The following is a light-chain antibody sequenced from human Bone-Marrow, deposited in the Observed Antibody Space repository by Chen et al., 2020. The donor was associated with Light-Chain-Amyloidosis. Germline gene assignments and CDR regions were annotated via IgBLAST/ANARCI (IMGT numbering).Light chain of an antibody. CDR3: QVWDRSSDRPV. V-gene: IGLV3-21*02. CDR2: EDS. J-gene: IGLJ3*02. Sequence: SYVLTQPSSVSVAPGQTATIACVGNNIGSTSVHWYQTTPGQAPRLVVYEDSDRPSGIPERLAGSNAGNTATLTISRVEAGDEADYYCQVWDRSSDRPVFGGGTKLTVL. CDR1: NIGSTS.